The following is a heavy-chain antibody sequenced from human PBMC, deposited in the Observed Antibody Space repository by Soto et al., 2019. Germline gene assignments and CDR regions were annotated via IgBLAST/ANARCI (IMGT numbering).Heavy chain of an antibody. Sequence: GGSLRLSCAASGFTFSSYGMHWVRQAPGKGLEWVAVISYDGSNKYYADSVKGRFTISRDNSKNTLYLQMNSLRAEDTAVYYCAKGRILGSSYYYYMDVWGKGTTVTVSS. D-gene: IGHD2-15*01. CDR2: ISYDGSNK. J-gene: IGHJ6*03. CDR3: AKGRILGSSYYYYMDV. CDR1: GFTFSSYG. V-gene: IGHV3-30*18.